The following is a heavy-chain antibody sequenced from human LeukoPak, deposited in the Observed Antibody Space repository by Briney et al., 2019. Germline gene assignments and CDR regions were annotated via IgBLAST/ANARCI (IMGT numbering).Heavy chain of an antibody. CDR2: ISYDGSNK. CDR3: ARDARTVGITMIVVGFDY. J-gene: IGHJ4*02. V-gene: IGHV3-30*04. Sequence: GGSLRLSCAASGITFSSYAMYWVRQSPGKGLEWVAVISYDGSNKYYADSVKGRFTISRDNSKNTLYLQMNSLGAEDTAVYYCARDARTVGITMIVVGFDYWGQGTLVTVSS. CDR1: GITFSSYA. D-gene: IGHD3-22*01.